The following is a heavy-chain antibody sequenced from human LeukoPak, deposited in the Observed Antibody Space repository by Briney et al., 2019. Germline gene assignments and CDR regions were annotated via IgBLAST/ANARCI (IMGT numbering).Heavy chain of an antibody. CDR2: INPNSGGT. D-gene: IGHD2-2*01. CDR1: GYTFTSYG. V-gene: IGHV1-2*02. Sequence: ASVKVSCKASGYTFTSYGISWVRQAPGQGLEWMGWINPNSGGTNYAQKFQGRVTMTRDTSISTAYMELSRLRSDDTAVYYCARDINDVRVSSTSGYYYYGMDVWGQGTTVTVSS. CDR3: ARDINDVRVSSTSGYYYYGMDV. J-gene: IGHJ6*02.